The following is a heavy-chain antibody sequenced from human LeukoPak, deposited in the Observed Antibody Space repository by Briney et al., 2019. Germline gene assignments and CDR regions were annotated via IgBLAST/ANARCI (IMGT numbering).Heavy chain of an antibody. J-gene: IGHJ4*02. D-gene: IGHD5-18*01. CDR1: GFTFSSYS. CDR2: ISSSSSYI. CDR3: ARVSDTAMADY. Sequence: PGGSLRLSCAVSGFTFSSYSMNWVRQAPGKGLEWVSSISSSSSYIYYADSVKGRFTISRDNAKNSLFLQMNSLRAEDTAVYYCARVSDTAMADYWGQGTLVTVSS. V-gene: IGHV3-21*01.